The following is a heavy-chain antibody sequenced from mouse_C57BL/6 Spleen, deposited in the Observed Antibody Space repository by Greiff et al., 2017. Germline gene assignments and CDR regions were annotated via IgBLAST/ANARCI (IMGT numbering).Heavy chain of an antibody. D-gene: IGHD1-1*01. V-gene: IGHV1-62-2*01. CDR1: GYTFTEYT. CDR3: ARHEENYVLAY. J-gene: IGHJ3*01. CDR2: FYPGSGSI. Sequence: LVESGAELVKPGASVKLSCKASGYTFTEYTIHWVKQRSGQGLEWIGWFYPGSGSIKYSEKFKDKATLTADKSSSTGYMERSRLTSEDSAVYFCARHEENYVLAYWGQGTLVTVSA.